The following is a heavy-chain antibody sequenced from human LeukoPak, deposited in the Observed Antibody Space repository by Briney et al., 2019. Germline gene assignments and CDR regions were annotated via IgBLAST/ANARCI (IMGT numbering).Heavy chain of an antibody. CDR2: IYYSGST. CDR1: GGSISSYY. D-gene: IGHD5-24*01. V-gene: IGHV4-59*01. Sequence: PSETLSLTCTVSGGSISSYYWGWIRQPPGKGLEWIGYIYYSGSTNYNPSLQSRVTISVDTSKNQFSLKLSSVTAADTAVYYCARFPQGGYNYFDYWGQGTLVTVSS. J-gene: IGHJ4*02. CDR3: ARFPQGGYNYFDY.